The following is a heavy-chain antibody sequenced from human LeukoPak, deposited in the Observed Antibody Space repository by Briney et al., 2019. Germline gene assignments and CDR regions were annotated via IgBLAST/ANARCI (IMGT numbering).Heavy chain of an antibody. Sequence: PGGSLRLSCAASGFTFSNAWMSWVRQAPGKGLEWLARIKSKTDGGTTDYAAPVKGRFTISRDDSKNTLYLQMNSLKTEDTAVYYCTTDAVIVVVPAGAKPRSDDAFDIWGQGTMVTVSS. CDR3: TTDAVIVVVPAGAKPRSDDAFDI. V-gene: IGHV3-15*01. J-gene: IGHJ3*02. D-gene: IGHD2-2*01. CDR1: GFTFSNAW. CDR2: IKSKTDGGTT.